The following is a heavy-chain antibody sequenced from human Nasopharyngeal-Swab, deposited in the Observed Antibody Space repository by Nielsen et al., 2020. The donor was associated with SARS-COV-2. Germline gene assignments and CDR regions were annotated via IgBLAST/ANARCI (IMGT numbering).Heavy chain of an antibody. D-gene: IGHD3-9*01. J-gene: IGHJ4*02. V-gene: IGHV3-9*01. CDR2: ISWNSGSI. Sequence: SLKISCAASGFTFDDYAMHWVRQAPGKGLEWVSGISWNSGSIGYADSVKGRFTISRDNAKNSLYLQMNSLRAEDTALYYCAKDMYDILTGHNFDSWGQGTLVTVSS. CDR1: GFTFDDYA. CDR3: AKDMYDILTGHNFDS.